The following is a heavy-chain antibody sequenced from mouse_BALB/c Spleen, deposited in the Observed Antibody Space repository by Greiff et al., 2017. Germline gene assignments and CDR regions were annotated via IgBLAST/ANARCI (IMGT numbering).Heavy chain of an antibody. CDR2: ISSGGST. Sequence: EVQVVESGGGLVKPGGSLKLSCAASGFTFSSYAMSWVRQTPEKRLEWVASISSGGSTYYPDSVKGRFTISRDNARNILYLQMSSLRSEDTAMYYCARGGDSSGFDYWGQGTTLTVSS. J-gene: IGHJ2*01. V-gene: IGHV5-6-5*01. CDR1: GFTFSSYA. CDR3: ARGGDSSGFDY. D-gene: IGHD3-2*01.